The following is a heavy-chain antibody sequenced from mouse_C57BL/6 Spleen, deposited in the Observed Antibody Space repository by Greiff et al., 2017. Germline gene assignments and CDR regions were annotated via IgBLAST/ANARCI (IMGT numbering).Heavy chain of an antibody. D-gene: IGHD3-2*02. CDR1: GYTFTDYN. Sequence: EVKVVESGPELVKPGASVKIPCKASGYTFTDYNMDWVKQSHGKSLEWIGDINPNNGGTIYNQKFKGKATLTVDKSSSTAYMELRSLTSEDTAVYYCARGAQATWFAYWGQGTLVTVSA. J-gene: IGHJ3*01. CDR2: INPNNGGT. CDR3: ARGAQATWFAY. V-gene: IGHV1-18*01.